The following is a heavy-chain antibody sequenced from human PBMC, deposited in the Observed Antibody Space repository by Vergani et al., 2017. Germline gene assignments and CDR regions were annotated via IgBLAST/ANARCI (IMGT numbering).Heavy chain of an antibody. D-gene: IGHD2-21*01. CDR3: TRPLLAYCGGDCEYWYFDL. V-gene: IGHV3-73*02. CDR2: IRSKANSYAT. Sequence: EVQLVESGGGLVQPGGSLKLSCAASGFTFSGSAMHWVRQASGKGLEWVGCIRSKANSYATAYAASVKGRFTISRDDSKNTAYLQMNSLKTEDTAVYYCTRPLLAYCGGDCEYWYFDLWGRGTLVTVSS. CDR1: GFTFSGSA. J-gene: IGHJ2*01.